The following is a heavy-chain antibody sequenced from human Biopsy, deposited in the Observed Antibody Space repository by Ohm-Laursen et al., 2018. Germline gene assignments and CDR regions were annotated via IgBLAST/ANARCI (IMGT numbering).Heavy chain of an antibody. CDR3: ARGMRSSGWPYFDS. Sequence: SETLSLTCTVSGDSVSSGSFYWTRIPPPPGQGLEYIGYIYDRGSTANYNPSLESRVTMSVDMPKNQFSLKLSSVTAADTAIYYCARGMRSSGWPYFDSWGQGTLVTVSS. CDR1: GDSVSSGSFY. CDR2: IYDRGST. D-gene: IGHD6-19*01. V-gene: IGHV4-61*01. J-gene: IGHJ4*02.